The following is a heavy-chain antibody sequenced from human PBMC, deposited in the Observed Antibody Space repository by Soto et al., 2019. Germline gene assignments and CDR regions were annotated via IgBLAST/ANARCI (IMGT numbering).Heavy chain of an antibody. CDR3: AKSYVTDYYGSGSSIPLDY. Sequence: GGSLRLSCAASGFTFSSYAMSWVRQAPGKGLEWVSAISGSGGSTYYADSVKGRFTISRDNSKNTLYLQMNSLRAEDTAVYYCAKSYVTDYYGSGSSIPLDYWGQGTLVTVSS. D-gene: IGHD3-10*01. J-gene: IGHJ4*02. V-gene: IGHV3-23*01. CDR2: ISGSGGST. CDR1: GFTFSSYA.